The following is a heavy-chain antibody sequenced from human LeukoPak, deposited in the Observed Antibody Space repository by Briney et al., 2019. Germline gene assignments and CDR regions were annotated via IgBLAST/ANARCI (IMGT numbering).Heavy chain of an antibody. CDR1: GYTFTSYG. Sequence: ASVTVSCKSSGYTFTSYGISWVRQAPGQGLEWMGWISAYNGNTNYAQKLQGRVTITTDTSTSTAYMELRSLRSDDTAVYYCARAAWVLRYFDWLGPPSQNWFDPWGQGTLVTVSS. V-gene: IGHV1-18*01. D-gene: IGHD3-9*01. CDR2: ISAYNGNT. J-gene: IGHJ5*02. CDR3: ARAAWVLRYFDWLGPPSQNWFDP.